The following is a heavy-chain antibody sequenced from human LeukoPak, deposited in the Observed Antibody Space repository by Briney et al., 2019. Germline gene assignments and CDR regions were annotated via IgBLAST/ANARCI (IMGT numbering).Heavy chain of an antibody. D-gene: IGHD1-26*01. CDR1: GGTFSSYA. Sequence: ASVKVSCKASGGTFSSYAISWVRQAPGQGLEWMGGIIPIFGTANYAQKFQGRVTITADESTSTAYMELSSLRSEDTAVYYCARASLRVGARGAFDIWGQGTMVTVSS. CDR3: ARASLRVGARGAFDI. J-gene: IGHJ3*02. V-gene: IGHV1-69*13. CDR2: IIPIFGTA.